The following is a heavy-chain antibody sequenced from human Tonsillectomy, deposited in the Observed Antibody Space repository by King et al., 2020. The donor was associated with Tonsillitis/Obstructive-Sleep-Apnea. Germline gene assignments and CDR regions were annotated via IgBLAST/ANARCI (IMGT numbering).Heavy chain of an antibody. CDR1: GGAFSGNY. CDR3: ARVGNCSSTGCFDY. V-gene: IGHV4-34*01. CDR2: IKHSGGT. Sequence: VQLQQWGAGLLKPSETLSLTCAVHGGAFSGNYWTGIRQPPGKGLEWIGEIKHSGGTKYNPSLKGRATISVDTPKSQFSLMLNSVTAADTAVYYCARVGNCSSTGCFDYWGQGTLVTVSS. J-gene: IGHJ4*02. D-gene: IGHD2-2*03.